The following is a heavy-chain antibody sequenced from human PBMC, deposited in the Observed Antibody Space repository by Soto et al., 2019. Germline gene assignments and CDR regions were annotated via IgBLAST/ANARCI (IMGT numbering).Heavy chain of an antibody. CDR3: AKDSRLLGCSGGSCYSATYDY. D-gene: IGHD2-15*01. V-gene: IGHV3-30*18. CDR2: ISYDGSNK. J-gene: IGHJ4*02. CDR1: GFTFSSYG. Sequence: GGSLRLSCAASGFTFSSYGMHWVRQAPGKGLEWVAVISYDGSNKYYADSVKGRFTISRDNSKNTLYLQMNSLRAEDTAVYYCAKDSRLLGCSGGSCYSATYDYWGQGTLVTVSS.